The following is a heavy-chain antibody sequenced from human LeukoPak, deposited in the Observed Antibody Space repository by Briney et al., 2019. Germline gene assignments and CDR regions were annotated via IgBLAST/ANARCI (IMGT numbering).Heavy chain of an antibody. CDR2: ISAYNGNT. J-gene: IGHJ3*02. D-gene: IGHD2-21*02. CDR3: ARDVTPDDAFDI. Sequence: ASVKVSCKASGYTFTSYGISWVRLAPGQGLEWMGWISAYNGNTNYAQKLQGRVTMTTDTSTSTAYMELRSLRSDDTAVYYCARDVTPDDAFDIWGQGTMVTVSS. CDR1: GYTFTSYG. V-gene: IGHV1-18*01.